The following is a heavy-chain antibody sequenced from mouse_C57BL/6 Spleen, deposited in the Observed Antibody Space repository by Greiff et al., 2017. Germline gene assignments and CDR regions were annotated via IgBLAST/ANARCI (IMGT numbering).Heavy chain of an antibody. CDR1: GYSITSGYY. Sequence: EVQLQQSGPGLVKPSQSLSLTCSVTGYSITSGYYWNWIRQFPGNKLEWMGYISYDGSNNYNPSLKNRISITRDTSKNQFFLKLNSVTTEDTATYYCATAWFAYWGQGTLVTVSA. CDR3: ATAWFAY. CDR2: ISYDGSN. V-gene: IGHV3-6*01. J-gene: IGHJ3*01.